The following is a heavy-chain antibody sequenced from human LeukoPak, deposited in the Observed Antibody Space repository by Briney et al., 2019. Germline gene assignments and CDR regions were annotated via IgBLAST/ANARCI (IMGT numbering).Heavy chain of an antibody. CDR3: ARDRSYYYGSGALFDY. V-gene: IGHV4-61*08. Sequence: SETLSLTCTVSGGSINSGDYYWSWIRQPPGKGLEWIGSLYDNGNTNYNSSLKSRVTISVDTSQNQFSLKLRSVTAADTAVYYCARDRSYYYGSGALFDYWGQGTLVTVSS. D-gene: IGHD3-10*01. CDR1: GGSINSGDYY. J-gene: IGHJ4*02. CDR2: LYDNGNT.